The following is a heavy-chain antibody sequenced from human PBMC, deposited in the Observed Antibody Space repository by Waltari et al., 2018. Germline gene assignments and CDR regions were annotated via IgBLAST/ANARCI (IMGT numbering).Heavy chain of an antibody. CDR1: GFTFLNYT. D-gene: IGHD3-10*01. J-gene: IGHJ3*02. CDR3: ARDYGAPAFDI. Sequence: EVQLVESGGGLVKPGGSLRLSCAASGFTFLNYTINWVRQAPGKGLEWVSSITSSSSSIYYADSVKGRFTISRDNAKNSLYLQVNSLRAEDTAVYYCARDYGAPAFDIWGQGTMVTVSS. V-gene: IGHV3-21*01. CDR2: ITSSSSSI.